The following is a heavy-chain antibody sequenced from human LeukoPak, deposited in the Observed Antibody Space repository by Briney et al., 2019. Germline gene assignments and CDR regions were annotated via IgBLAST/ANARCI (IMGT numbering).Heavy chain of an antibody. CDR2: IYYSGST. CDR3: ARVEYNWNDEGFDY. Sequence: SETLSLTCTVSGGSISSGDYYWSWIRQPPGKGLEWIGYIYYSGSTYYNPSLKSRVTISVDTSMNQFSLKLSSVTAADTAVYYCARVEYNWNDEGFDYWGQGTLVTVSS. D-gene: IGHD1-20*01. CDR1: GGSISSGDYY. V-gene: IGHV4-30-4*08. J-gene: IGHJ4*02.